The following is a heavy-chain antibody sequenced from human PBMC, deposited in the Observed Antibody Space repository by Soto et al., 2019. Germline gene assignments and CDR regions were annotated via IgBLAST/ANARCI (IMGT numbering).Heavy chain of an antibody. CDR2: ASASGSGT. CDR1: GFTFSDFA. CDR3: AKGRPGVAAAPDY. V-gene: IGHV3-23*01. J-gene: IGHJ4*02. D-gene: IGHD2-21*01. Sequence: GGSLRLSCAASGFTFSDFAVAWVRQAPGKGLEWVSSASASGSGTYYADSVKGRFTISRDNSKNTLFLHMTNLRAGDTALYFCAKGRPGVAAAPDYWGQGTLVTVSS.